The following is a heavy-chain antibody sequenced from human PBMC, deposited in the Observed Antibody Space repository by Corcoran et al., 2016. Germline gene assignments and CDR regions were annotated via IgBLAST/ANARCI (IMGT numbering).Heavy chain of an antibody. J-gene: IGHJ3*02. CDR3: ARGGLWELEAFDI. Sequence: QVQLQESGPGLVKPSETLSLTCTVSGGSVSSGSYYWSWIRQPPGKGLEWIGYIYYSGSTNYNPSLKSRVTISVDTSKNQFSLKLSSVTAADPAVYYCARGGLWELEAFDIWGQGTMVTVSS. CDR2: IYYSGST. D-gene: IGHD1-26*01. V-gene: IGHV4-61*01. CDR1: GGSVSSGSYY.